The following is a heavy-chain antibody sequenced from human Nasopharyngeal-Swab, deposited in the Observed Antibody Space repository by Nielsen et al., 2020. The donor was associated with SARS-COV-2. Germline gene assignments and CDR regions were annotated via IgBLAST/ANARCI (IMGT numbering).Heavy chain of an antibody. V-gene: IGHV1-69*13. CDR3: AREHYYDSSGFYP. J-gene: IGHJ5*02. D-gene: IGHD3-22*01. CDR2: IIPIFGTA. CDR1: GGTFSSYA. Sequence: SVKVSCKASGGTFSSYAISWVRQAPGQGPEWMGGIIPIFGTANYAQKFQGRVTITADESTSTAYMELSSLRSDDTAVYYCAREHYYDSSGFYPWGQGTLVTVSS.